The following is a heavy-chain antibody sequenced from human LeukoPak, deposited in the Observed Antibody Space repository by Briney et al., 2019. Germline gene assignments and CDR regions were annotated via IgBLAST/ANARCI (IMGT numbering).Heavy chain of an antibody. J-gene: IGHJ4*02. CDR2: INHSGST. CDR1: GGSFSGYY. D-gene: IGHD1-1*01. Sequence: PSETLSLTCAVYGGSFSGYYWSWIRQPPGKGLEWIGEINHSGSTNYNPSLKSRVTISVDTSKNQFSLKLSSVTAADTAVYYCAILAAWTGDYWGQGTLVTVSS. V-gene: IGHV4-34*01. CDR3: AILAAWTGDY.